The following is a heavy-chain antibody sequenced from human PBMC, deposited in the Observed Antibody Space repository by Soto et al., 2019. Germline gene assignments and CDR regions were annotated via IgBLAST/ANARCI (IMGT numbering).Heavy chain of an antibody. J-gene: IGHJ3*02. CDR3: ARTWLAGGTPADAFDI. V-gene: IGHV4-59*08. CDR1: GGSISGHY. Sequence: SETLSLTCTVSGGSISGHYWSWIRQTAGKGLEWIATIFHTGGTYYNPSLKSRVTVSVDTSNNQFSLRLNSVTAADTALYFCARTWLAGGTPADAFDIWGQGTMVTVSS. D-gene: IGHD2-15*01. CDR2: IFHTGGT.